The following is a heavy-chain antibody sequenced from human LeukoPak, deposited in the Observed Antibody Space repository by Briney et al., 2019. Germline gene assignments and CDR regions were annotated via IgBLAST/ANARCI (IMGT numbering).Heavy chain of an antibody. CDR3: ARDSSITVFGVAYSYMDV. J-gene: IGHJ6*03. CDR1: GFTFSSYA. CDR2: ISSNGVGT. D-gene: IGHD3-3*01. V-gene: IGHV3-64*01. Sequence: PGGSLRLSXAASGFTFSSYAMHWVRQAPGKGLEYVSAISSNGVGTYYANSVKGRFTISRDNSKNTLYLQMGSLRAEDMAVYYCARDSSITVFGVAYSYMDVWGKGTTVTVSS.